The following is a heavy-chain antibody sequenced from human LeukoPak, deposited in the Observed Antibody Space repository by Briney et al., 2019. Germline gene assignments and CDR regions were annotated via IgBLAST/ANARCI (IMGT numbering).Heavy chain of an antibody. CDR3: AREVSEGFDF. Sequence: AGGSLRLSCAASGFTFSSYWMNWARQAPGKGLEWVASINHNGNVNYYVDSVKGRFTISRDNAKNSLYLQMNSLRAEDTAVYYCAREVSEGFDFWGQGTLVTVSS. CDR1: GFTFSSYW. J-gene: IGHJ4*02. CDR2: INHNGNVN. D-gene: IGHD3-22*01. V-gene: IGHV3-7*01.